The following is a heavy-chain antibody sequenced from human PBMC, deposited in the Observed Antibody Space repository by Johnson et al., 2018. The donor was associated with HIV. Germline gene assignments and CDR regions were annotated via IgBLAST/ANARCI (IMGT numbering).Heavy chain of an antibody. CDR3: AREGPYSSRWGAFDI. V-gene: IGHV3-20*04. D-gene: IGHD6-13*01. CDR2: INWNGGST. J-gene: IGHJ3*02. Sequence: VQLVESGGGLIQPGKSLRLSCAASGFTFDDYGMSWVRQAPGKGLEWVSGINWNGGSTGYADSVKGRFTISRDNAKNSLYLQMNSLRAEDTAVYYCAREGPYSSRWGAFDIWGQGTMVTVSS. CDR1: GFTFDDYG.